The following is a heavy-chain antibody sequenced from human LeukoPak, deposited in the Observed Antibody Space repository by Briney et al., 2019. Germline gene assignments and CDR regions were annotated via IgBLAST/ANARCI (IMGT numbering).Heavy chain of an antibody. Sequence: SGPALVKLTQTLTLTCTFSGFSLSTSGMCVSWIRQPPGKALEWLARIDWDDDKYYSTSLKTRLTISKDTSKNQVVLTMTNMDPVDTATYYCARIPQYCTNGVCSEDYWGQGTLVTVSS. CDR3: ARIPQYCTNGVCSEDY. D-gene: IGHD2-8*01. J-gene: IGHJ4*02. V-gene: IGHV2-70*11. CDR2: IDWDDDK. CDR1: GFSLSTSGMC.